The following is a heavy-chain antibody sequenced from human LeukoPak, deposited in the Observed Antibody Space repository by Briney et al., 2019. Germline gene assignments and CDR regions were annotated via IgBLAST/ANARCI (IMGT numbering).Heavy chain of an antibody. CDR3: ARDDYWNDGVSAFDI. CDR2: IKQDGSEK. D-gene: IGHD1-1*01. V-gene: IGHV3-7*01. Sequence: PGGSLRLSCAASGFTFSSYWMSWVRQAPGKGLEWVANIKQDGSEKNYVDSVKGRFTISRDNAKNSLDLQMNSLRAEDTAVYYCARDDYWNDGVSAFDIWGQGTMVTVSS. J-gene: IGHJ3*02. CDR1: GFTFSSYW.